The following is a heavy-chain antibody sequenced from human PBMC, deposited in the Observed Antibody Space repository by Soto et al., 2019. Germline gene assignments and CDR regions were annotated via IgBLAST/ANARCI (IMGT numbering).Heavy chain of an antibody. Sequence: ASETLSLTCTVSGGSISRGDYYWSWIRQPPGKGLEGIGYIYYSGSTYYNPSLKSRVTISVDTSKNQFSLKLSSVTAADTAVYYCAREAMYYYDSSGYYYLQSHYFDYWGQGTLVTVSS. J-gene: IGHJ4*02. CDR3: AREAMYYYDSSGYYYLQSHYFDY. CDR1: GGSISRGDYY. D-gene: IGHD3-22*01. V-gene: IGHV4-30-4*01. CDR2: IYYSGST.